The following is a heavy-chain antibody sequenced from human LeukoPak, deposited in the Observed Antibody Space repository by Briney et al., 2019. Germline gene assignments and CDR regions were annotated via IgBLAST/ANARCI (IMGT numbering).Heavy chain of an antibody. J-gene: IGHJ4*02. V-gene: IGHV3-11*01. D-gene: IGHD4/OR15-4a*01. CDR3: ARRAGAYSHPYDY. CDR1: GFTFSDYY. Sequence: PGGSLRLSCAASGFTFSDYYMSWIRQAPGKGLEWVSYISSSGNTVKYADSVKGRFTISRDNSKNTLYLQMNSLRAEDTAVYYCARRAGAYSHPYDYWGQGTLVTVSS. CDR2: ISSSGNTV.